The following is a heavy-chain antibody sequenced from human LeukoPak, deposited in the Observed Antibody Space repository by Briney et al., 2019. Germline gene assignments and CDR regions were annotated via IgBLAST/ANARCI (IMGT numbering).Heavy chain of an antibody. CDR1: GDSMSYYY. CDR2: IHTSGTT. V-gene: IGHV4-4*07. J-gene: IGHJ5*02. CDR3: ARGDYYDGGGRNWFDV. Sequence: TSETLSLTCTVSGDSMSYYYWNFIRQPAGKGLEWIGRIHTSGTTYYSASLKSRVSMSVDSSRNQFSLRLTSVTAADTAMYFCARGDYYDGGGRNWFDVWGQGTLVTVSS. D-gene: IGHD3-16*01.